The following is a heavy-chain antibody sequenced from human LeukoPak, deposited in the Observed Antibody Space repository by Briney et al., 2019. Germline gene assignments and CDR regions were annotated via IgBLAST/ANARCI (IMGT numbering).Heavy chain of an antibody. CDR2: ISYSGST. Sequence: SETVSVTFTVSGGSVSSSGYYWSWIRQPPGKGLEWIGYISYSGSTNYNPSLKSRVTMTVDTSKNQFSLKLSSVTAADTALYYCANYKRNAGTYCIDYWGQGTLVTVSS. D-gene: IGHD3-10*01. J-gene: IGHJ4*02. V-gene: IGHV4-61*08. CDR3: ANYKRNAGTYCIDY. CDR1: GGSVSSSGYY.